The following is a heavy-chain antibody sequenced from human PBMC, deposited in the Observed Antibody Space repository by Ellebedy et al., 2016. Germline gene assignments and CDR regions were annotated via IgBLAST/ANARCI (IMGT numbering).Heavy chain of an antibody. CDR1: GGTFSSYA. Sequence: SVKVSXXASGGTFSSYAISWVRQAPGQGLEWMGGIIPIFGTANYAQKFQGRVTITADESTSTAYMELSSLRSGDTAVYYCARASYCSGGSCYGGYYYGMDVWGQGTTVTVSS. D-gene: IGHD2-15*01. V-gene: IGHV1-69*13. CDR3: ARASYCSGGSCYGGYYYGMDV. J-gene: IGHJ6*02. CDR2: IIPIFGTA.